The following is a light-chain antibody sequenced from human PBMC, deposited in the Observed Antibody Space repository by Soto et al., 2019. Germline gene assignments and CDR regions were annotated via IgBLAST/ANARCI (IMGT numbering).Light chain of an antibody. V-gene: IGLV2-14*01. Sequence: QSALTQPPSVSGSPGQSITISCTGTSSDVGGYNYVSWYQQHPVKAPKLMIYDITNRPSGVSDRFSGSKSDNTASLAISGLQAEDEADYYCSSYTSSRSPYVFGTGTKLTVL. J-gene: IGLJ1*01. CDR1: SSDVGGYNY. CDR3: SSYTSSRSPYV. CDR2: DIT.